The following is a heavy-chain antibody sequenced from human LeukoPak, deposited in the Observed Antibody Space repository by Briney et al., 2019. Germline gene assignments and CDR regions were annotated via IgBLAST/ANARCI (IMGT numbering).Heavy chain of an antibody. J-gene: IGHJ4*02. V-gene: IGHV3-23*01. Sequence: PGRSLTLSCAPSGFTFSSYAMRSVRPAPGKGREWVSAISGSGGSTNYADSVKGRFTISRDNSKNTLYLQMNSLRAEATAVYYCAKGLQYFDWLSLHWGQGTLVTVSS. D-gene: IGHD3-9*01. CDR2: ISGSGGST. CDR3: AKGLQYFDWLSLH. CDR1: GFTFSSYA.